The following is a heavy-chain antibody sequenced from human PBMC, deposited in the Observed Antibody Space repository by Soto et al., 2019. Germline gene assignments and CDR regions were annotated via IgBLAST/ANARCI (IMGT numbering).Heavy chain of an antibody. V-gene: IGHV1-69*13. J-gene: IGHJ6*02. CDR3: ASLNLRRDGYNYEAGILPPTSYYGMDV. CDR1: GGTFSSYA. CDR2: IIPIFGTA. Sequence: SVKVSCKASGGTFSSYAISWVRQAPGQGLEWMGGIIPIFGTANYAQKFQGRVTITADESTSTAYMELSSLRSEDTAVYYCASLNLRRDGYNYEAGILPPTSYYGMDVWGQGTTVTVSS. D-gene: IGHD5-12*01.